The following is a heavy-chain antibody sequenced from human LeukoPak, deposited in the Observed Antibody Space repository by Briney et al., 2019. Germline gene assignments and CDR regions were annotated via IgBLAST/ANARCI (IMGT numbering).Heavy chain of an antibody. CDR1: GYTFNSYG. CDR2: ISGYNGNT. Sequence: ASVKVSCKASGYTFNSYGISWVRQAPGQGLEWMGWISGYNGNTKYVQEFQGRVTMTTDTSTSTAYMELRSLRSDDTAVYYCAREPPHYYGSGSYDYWGQGTLVTVSS. CDR3: AREPPHYYGSGSYDY. V-gene: IGHV1-18*01. D-gene: IGHD3-10*01. J-gene: IGHJ4*02.